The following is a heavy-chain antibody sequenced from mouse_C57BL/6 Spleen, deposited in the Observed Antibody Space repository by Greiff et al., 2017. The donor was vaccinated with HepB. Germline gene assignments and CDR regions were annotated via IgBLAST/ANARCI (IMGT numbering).Heavy chain of an antibody. CDR1: GFTFSSYG. J-gene: IGHJ4*01. D-gene: IGHD3-2*02. Sequence: EVKLVESGGDLVKPGGSLKLSCAASGFTFSSYGMSWVRQTPDKRLEWVATISSGGSYTYYPDSVKGRFTISRDNAKNTLYLQMSSLKSEDTAMYYCARAQATSYYAMDYWGQGTSVTVSS. CDR3: ARAQATSYYAMDY. CDR2: ISSGGSYT. V-gene: IGHV5-6*01.